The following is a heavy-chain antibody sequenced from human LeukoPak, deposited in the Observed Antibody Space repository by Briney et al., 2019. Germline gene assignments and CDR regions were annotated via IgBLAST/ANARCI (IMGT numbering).Heavy chain of an antibody. CDR1: GFTFSSYA. V-gene: IGHV3-23*01. CDR3: AKFGFAVVRGVPDAFDI. J-gene: IGHJ3*02. D-gene: IGHD3-10*01. CDR2: ISGSGGST. Sequence: PGGSLRLSCAASGFTFSSYAMSWVRQAPGKGLEWVSAISGSGGSTYYADSVKGRFTISRDNSKNTLYLQMNSLRAEDTAVYYCAKFGFAVVRGVPDAFDIWGQGTMATVSS.